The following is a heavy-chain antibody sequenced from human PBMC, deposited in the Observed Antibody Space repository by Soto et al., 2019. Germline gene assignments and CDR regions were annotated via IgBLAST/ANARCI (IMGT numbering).Heavy chain of an antibody. CDR3: ARVDIVVVPAAHDRGGAHAFDI. Sequence: SQTLSLTCAISGDSVSSNSAAWNWIRQSPSRGLEWLGRTYYRSKWYNDYAVSVKSRITINPDTSKNQFSLQLNSVTPEDTAVYYCARVDIVVVPAAHDRGGAHAFDIWGQGTMVTVSS. CDR1: GDSVSSNSAA. V-gene: IGHV6-1*01. D-gene: IGHD2-2*01. J-gene: IGHJ3*02. CDR2: TYYRSKWYN.